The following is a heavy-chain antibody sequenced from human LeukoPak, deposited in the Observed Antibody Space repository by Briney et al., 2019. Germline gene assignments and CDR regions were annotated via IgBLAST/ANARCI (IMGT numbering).Heavy chain of an antibody. J-gene: IGHJ4*02. V-gene: IGHV4-31*03. CDR1: GGSISSGGYY. D-gene: IGHD6-13*01. CDR3: ASQGIAAAGTYFDY. Sequence: PSETQSLTCTVSGGSISSGGYYWSWIRQHPGKGLEWIGYIYYSGSTYYNPSLKSRVTISVDTSKNQFSLKLSSVTAADTAVYYCASQGIAAAGTYFDYWGQGTLVTVSS. CDR2: IYYSGST.